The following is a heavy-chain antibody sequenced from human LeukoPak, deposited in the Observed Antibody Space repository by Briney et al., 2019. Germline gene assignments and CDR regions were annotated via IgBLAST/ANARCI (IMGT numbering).Heavy chain of an antibody. J-gene: IGHJ6*03. D-gene: IGHD6-19*01. CDR1: GYTFTGHY. CDR3: ARAAIAVAGDYHYHYMDV. V-gene: IGHV1-2*02. CDR2: ISPSSGDT. Sequence: ASVKVSCKASGYTFTGHYMHWVRQAPGQGLEWMGWISPSSGDTDYSQRFQGRVTMTRDTSINTAYMELSRLRSDDTAVYYCARAAIAVAGDYHYHYMDVWGKGTTVTVSS.